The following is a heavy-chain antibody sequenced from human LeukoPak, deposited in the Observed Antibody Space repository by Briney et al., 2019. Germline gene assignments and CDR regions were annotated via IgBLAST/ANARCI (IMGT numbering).Heavy chain of an antibody. Sequence: SETLSLTCTVSGGSISSYYWSWIRQPPGKGLEWIGYIYYSGSTNYNPSLKSRVTISVDTSKNQFSLKLSSVTAADTAVYYCVRVSPPRRSRVTQWLVPVYFDYWGQGTLVTVSS. CDR1: GGSISSYY. J-gene: IGHJ4*02. D-gene: IGHD6-19*01. V-gene: IGHV4-59*01. CDR3: VRVSPPRRSRVTQWLVPVYFDY. CDR2: IYYSGST.